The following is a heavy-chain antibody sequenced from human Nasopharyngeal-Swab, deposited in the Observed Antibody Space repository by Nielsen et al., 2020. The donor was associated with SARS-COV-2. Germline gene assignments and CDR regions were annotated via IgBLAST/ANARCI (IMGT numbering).Heavy chain of an antibody. CDR1: GFTFSSYA. Sequence: GGSLRPSCAASGFTFSSYAMHWVRQAPGKGLEWVAVISYDGSNKYYADSVKGRFTISRDNSKNTLYLQMNSLRAEDTAVYYCARDFTGTTIVRYYYGMDVWGQGTTVTVSS. D-gene: IGHD1/OR15-1a*01. V-gene: IGHV3-30-3*01. J-gene: IGHJ6*02. CDR2: ISYDGSNK. CDR3: ARDFTGTTIVRYYYGMDV.